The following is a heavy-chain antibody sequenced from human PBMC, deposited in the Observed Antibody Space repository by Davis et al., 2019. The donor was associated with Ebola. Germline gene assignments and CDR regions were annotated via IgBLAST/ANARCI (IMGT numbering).Heavy chain of an antibody. D-gene: IGHD3-9*01. CDR1: GGSFSSHP. V-gene: IGHV1-69*13. CDR2: IIPIFDTP. Sequence: SVKVSCKTSGGSFSSHPISWVRQAPRQGLEWMGGIIPIFDTPHYEQKFQGRITITADASTSTAYMELSSLRSEDTATYFCARDFDGGNYYFDNWGPGAPVTVSS. J-gene: IGHJ4*02. CDR3: ARDFDGGNYYFDN.